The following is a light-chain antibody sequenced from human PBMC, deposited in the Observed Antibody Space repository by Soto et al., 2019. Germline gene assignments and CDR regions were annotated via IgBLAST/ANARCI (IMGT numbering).Light chain of an antibody. CDR1: QSVSSSY. V-gene: IGKV3-20*01. J-gene: IGKJ2*01. Sequence: EIVLTQSPGTLSLSPGERATLSCRASQSVSSSYLAWYQQKPGQAPRLLLYGASNRATGIPDRFSGSGSGTDFTLTISRLEPEDFAIYYCQQYGSSPYTFGQGTKLEI. CDR2: GAS. CDR3: QQYGSSPYT.